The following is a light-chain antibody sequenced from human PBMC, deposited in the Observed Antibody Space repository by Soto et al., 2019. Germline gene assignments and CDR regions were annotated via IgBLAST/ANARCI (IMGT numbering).Light chain of an antibody. CDR2: AAS. Sequence: DIQMTQSPSSVSASVGDKVTITCRASQGFSSYLAWYQQKPGRAPKLLIYAASNLQSGVPSRFSGSGSGREFTLTINSLQPEDFATYYCQQAYSFPLTFGGGTKVEIK. J-gene: IGKJ4*01. CDR3: QQAYSFPLT. CDR1: QGFSSY. V-gene: IGKV1D-12*01.